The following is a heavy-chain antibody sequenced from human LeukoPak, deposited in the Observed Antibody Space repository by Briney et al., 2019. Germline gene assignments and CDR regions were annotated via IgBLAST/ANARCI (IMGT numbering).Heavy chain of an antibody. CDR3: ARFAVHRRLAVAGQFGLDY. Sequence: ASMKVSCKASGYTFINYYMHWVRQAPGQGLGWMGIINPSGGSTTYAQKFQGRVTMTRDTSTSTVYMELSSLRSEDTAVYYCARFAVHRRLAVAGQFGLDYWGQGTLVTVSS. V-gene: IGHV1-46*01. CDR2: INPSGGST. J-gene: IGHJ4*02. CDR1: GYTFINYY. D-gene: IGHD6-19*01.